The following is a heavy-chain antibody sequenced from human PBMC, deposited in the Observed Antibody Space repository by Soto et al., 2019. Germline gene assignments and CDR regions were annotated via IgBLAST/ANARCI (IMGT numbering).Heavy chain of an antibody. CDR3: ARDWKRPVAVPAAMAGARASDAFDI. J-gene: IGHJ3*02. Sequence: ASVKVSCKASGYTFTSYGISWVRQAPGQGLEWMGWISAYNGNTNYAQKLQGRVTMTTDTSTSTAYMELRSLRSDDTAVYYCARDWKRPVAVPAAMAGARASDAFDIWGQGTMVTVSS. CDR2: ISAYNGNT. V-gene: IGHV1-18*01. CDR1: GYTFTSYG. D-gene: IGHD2-2*01.